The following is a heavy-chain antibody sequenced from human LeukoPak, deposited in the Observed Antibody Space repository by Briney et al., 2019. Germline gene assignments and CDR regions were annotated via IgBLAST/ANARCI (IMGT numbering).Heavy chain of an antibody. CDR1: GFTFSSYG. V-gene: IGHV3-23*01. CDR3: AKDRPASHGSGSFGDY. Sequence: GGSLRLSCAASGFTFSSYGLSWVRQAPGKGLEWVSAMSGSGTGTYYADSIKGRFTISRDNSRKTMYLQMDSLRVEDTAVYYCAKDRPASHGSGSFGDYWGRGTQVTVTT. D-gene: IGHD3-10*01. CDR2: MSGSGTGT. J-gene: IGHJ4*02.